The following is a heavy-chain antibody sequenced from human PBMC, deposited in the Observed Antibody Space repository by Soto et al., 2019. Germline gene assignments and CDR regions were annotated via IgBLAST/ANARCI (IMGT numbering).Heavy chain of an antibody. D-gene: IGHD5-12*01. V-gene: IGHV4-38-2*01. Sequence: PSETLSLTCAVSGYPIISGYYLVLIRHPPGKGLEWIGIIHHSGSTYYNPSLRSRITISVDTSKNQFSLKMPSVTAADTAVYYCARSSGYVPGGYWGQGILVTVSS. CDR1: GYPIISGYY. J-gene: IGHJ4*02. CDR2: IHHSGST. CDR3: ARSSGYVPGGY.